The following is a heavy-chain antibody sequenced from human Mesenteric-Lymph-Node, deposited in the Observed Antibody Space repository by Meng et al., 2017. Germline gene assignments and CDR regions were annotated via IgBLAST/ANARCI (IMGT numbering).Heavy chain of an antibody. CDR1: GFTFSSYA. Sequence: GESLKISCAASGFTFSSYAMHWVRQAPGKGLEWVAVISYDGSNKYYADSVKGRFTISRDNSKNTLYLQMNSLRAEDTAVYYCARSGHYYDSSGYYHFGYWGQGTLVTVSS. J-gene: IGHJ4*02. V-gene: IGHV3-30*01. CDR2: ISYDGSNK. D-gene: IGHD3-22*01. CDR3: ARSGHYYDSSGYYHFGY.